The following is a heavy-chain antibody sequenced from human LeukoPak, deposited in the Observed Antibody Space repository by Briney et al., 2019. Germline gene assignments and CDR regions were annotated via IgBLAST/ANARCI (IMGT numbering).Heavy chain of an antibody. CDR1: GSTFSSYG. J-gene: IGHJ6*02. CDR3: ARRKYGADYNGMDV. CDR2: INPQKTNT. V-gene: IGHV1-18*01. Sequence: PGASVKESCKSPGSTFSSYGINWVRLERGLGPEYMASINPQKTNTNYAQKFQGRVTVTADTSTNTAYMEVRSLRSDDTAIYYCARRKYGADYNGMDVWGQGTTVTVSS. D-gene: IGHD4/OR15-4a*01.